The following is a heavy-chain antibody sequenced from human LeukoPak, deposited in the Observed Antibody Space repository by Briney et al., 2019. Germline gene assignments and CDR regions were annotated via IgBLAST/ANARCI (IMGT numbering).Heavy chain of an antibody. CDR2: IRYDGTDK. CDR1: GFTFSSYG. V-gene: IGHV3-30*02. J-gene: IGHJ4*02. D-gene: IGHD2-2*01. Sequence: PGGSLRLSCAASGFTFSSYGMHWVRQAPGKGLEWVAFIRYDGTDKYYADSVKGRFTVSRDNSKNTLYLQMNSLRAEDTAVYYCAKDRAFQVVVPAASIDYWGQGTLVTVSS. CDR3: AKDRAFQVVVPAASIDY.